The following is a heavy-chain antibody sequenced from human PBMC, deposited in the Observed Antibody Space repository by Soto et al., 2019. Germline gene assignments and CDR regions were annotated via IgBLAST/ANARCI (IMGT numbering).Heavy chain of an antibody. Sequence: SETLSLTFDIYGASFLGYSWSWMRQPPGKGLEWIGEINHSGSTNYNPSLKSRVTISVDTSKNQFSLRLSSVTAADTAVYYCARDTAMVSGYYYYGMDVWGQGTTVT. D-gene: IGHD5-18*01. CDR1: GASFLGYS. CDR2: INHSGST. J-gene: IGHJ6*02. CDR3: ARDTAMVSGYYYYGMDV. V-gene: IGHV4-34*01.